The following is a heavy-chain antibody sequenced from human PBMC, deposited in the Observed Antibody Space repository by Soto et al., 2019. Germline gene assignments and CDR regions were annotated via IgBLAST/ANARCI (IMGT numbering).Heavy chain of an antibody. CDR3: AKETVEYYFDY. Sequence: PGGFLRLSCAASGFTFSNYWMHWVRQAPGKGLEWVAVISDDGSNKNYADSVKGRFTISRDNSKNTLYLQMNSLRCEDTAVYYCAKETVEYYFDYWGQGTLVTVSS. CDR1: GFTFSNYW. CDR2: ISDDGSNK. V-gene: IGHV3-30*18. D-gene: IGHD3-3*01. J-gene: IGHJ4*02.